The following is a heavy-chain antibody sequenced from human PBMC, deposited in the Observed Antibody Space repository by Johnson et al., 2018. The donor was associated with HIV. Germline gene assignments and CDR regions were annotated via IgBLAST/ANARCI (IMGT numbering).Heavy chain of an antibody. D-gene: IGHD2-21*01. Sequence: VQLVESGGGLIQPGGSLRLSCAVSGLSVSINYITWVRQAPGKGLECVSVIHSGGSTYYADSVEGRFTIPSDNSKNTVLLQMNSLRVEDTAVYYCARGGHCGGDCAGEKQALDIWGQGTRVTVSS. CDR1: GLSVSINY. V-gene: IGHV3-53*01. CDR2: IHSGGST. J-gene: IGHJ3*02. CDR3: ARGGHCGGDCAGEKQALDI.